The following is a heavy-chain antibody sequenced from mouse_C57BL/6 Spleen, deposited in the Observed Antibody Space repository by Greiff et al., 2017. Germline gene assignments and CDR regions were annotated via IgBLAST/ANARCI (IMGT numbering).Heavy chain of an antibody. V-gene: IGHV1-69*01. D-gene: IGHD1-1*01. Sequence: QVQLQQPGAELVMPGASVKLSCKASGYTFTSYWMHWVKQRPGQGLEWIGEIDPSDSYTNYNQKFKGKSTLTVDKSSSTAYMQLSSLTSEGSAVYYSARGYYGSSYGYYAMDYWGQGTSVTVSS. J-gene: IGHJ4*01. CDR1: GYTFTSYW. CDR2: IDPSDSYT. CDR3: ARGYYGSSYGYYAMDY.